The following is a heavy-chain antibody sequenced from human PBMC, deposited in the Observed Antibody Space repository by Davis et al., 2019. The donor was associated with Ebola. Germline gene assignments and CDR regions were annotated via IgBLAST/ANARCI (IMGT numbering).Heavy chain of an antibody. CDR1: GDSINSHNW. D-gene: IGHD3-22*01. Sequence: PSETLSLTCAVSGDSINSHNWWTWVRQSPGTGLEWIGEMHHSGSAYYNPSLKTRVSISVDKSKNQFSLKLNSVTAADTALYYCARDLRYDSSGYDYYFYMDVWGKGTTVTVSS. CDR2: MHHSGSA. CDR3: ARDLRYDSSGYDYYFYMDV. V-gene: IGHV4-4*02. J-gene: IGHJ6*03.